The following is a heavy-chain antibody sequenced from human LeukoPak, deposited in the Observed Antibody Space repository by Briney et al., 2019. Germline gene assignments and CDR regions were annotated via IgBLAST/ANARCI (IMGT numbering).Heavy chain of an antibody. Sequence: GASVKVSCKASGYTFTSYAMHWVRQAPGRRLEWMGWINAGNGNTKYSQKFQGRVTITRDTSASTAYMELSSLRSEDTAVYYCARDQTRLSGYYPDYWGQGTLVTVSS. J-gene: IGHJ4*02. CDR2: INAGNGNT. CDR1: GYTFTSYA. V-gene: IGHV1-3*01. CDR3: ARDQTRLSGYYPDY. D-gene: IGHD3-22*01.